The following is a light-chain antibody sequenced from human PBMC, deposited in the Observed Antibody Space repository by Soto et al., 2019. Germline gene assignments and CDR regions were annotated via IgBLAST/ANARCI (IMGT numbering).Light chain of an antibody. Sequence: DIVMTQSPLSLPVTPGEPASISCRSSQSLLHSNGYTYLDWYLQKPGQSPQLLIYWGSNRASGVPERFSGSGSGTDFTLKISRVEAEDVGVYYCMQALQTPWTFGQGTKVEIK. J-gene: IGKJ1*01. CDR3: MQALQTPWT. CDR2: WGS. CDR1: QSLLHSNGYTY. V-gene: IGKV2-28*01.